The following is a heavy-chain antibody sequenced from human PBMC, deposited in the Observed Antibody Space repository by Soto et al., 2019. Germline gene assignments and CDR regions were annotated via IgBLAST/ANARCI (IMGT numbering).Heavy chain of an antibody. CDR3: TRAATYYYDSSGYAFDI. Sequence: GVLRLSCTASGFTFGDYAMSWVRQAPGKGLEWVGFIRSKAYGGTTEYAASVKGRFTISRDDSKSIAYLQMNSLKTEDTAVYYCTRAATYYYDSSGYAFDIWGQGTMVTVSS. D-gene: IGHD3-22*01. CDR1: GFTFGDYA. CDR2: IRSKAYGGTT. J-gene: IGHJ3*02. V-gene: IGHV3-49*04.